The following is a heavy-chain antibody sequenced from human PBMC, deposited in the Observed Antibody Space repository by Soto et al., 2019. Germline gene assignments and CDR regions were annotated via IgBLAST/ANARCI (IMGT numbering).Heavy chain of an antibody. Sequence: GGSLRLSCAASGFTFSSYSMNWVRQAPGKGLEWVSYISSSSSTIYYADSVKGRFTISRDNAKNSLYLQMNSLRAEDTAVYYCAREETYDFWSGYTYYMDVWGKGTTVTVSS. J-gene: IGHJ6*03. CDR3: AREETYDFWSGYTYYMDV. CDR1: GFTFSSYS. D-gene: IGHD3-3*01. V-gene: IGHV3-48*01. CDR2: ISSSSSTI.